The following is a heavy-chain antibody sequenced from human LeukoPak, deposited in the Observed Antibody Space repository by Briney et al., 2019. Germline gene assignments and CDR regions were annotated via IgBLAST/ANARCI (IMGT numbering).Heavy chain of an antibody. Sequence: RAGESLKISCKGSGYSFTSYWIGWVRQMPGKGLEWMGIIYPGDSDTRYSPSFQGQVTISADKSIGTAYLQWSSLKASDTAMYYCARQGGGATFEFDYWGQGTLVTVSS. J-gene: IGHJ4*02. V-gene: IGHV5-51*01. CDR1: GYSFTSYW. CDR2: IYPGDSDT. D-gene: IGHD1-26*01. CDR3: ARQGGGATFEFDY.